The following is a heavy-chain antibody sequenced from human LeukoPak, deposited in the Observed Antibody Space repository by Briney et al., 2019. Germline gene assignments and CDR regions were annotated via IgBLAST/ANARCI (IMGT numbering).Heavy chain of an antibody. Sequence: SETLSLTCTVSGGSISSYYWSWIRQPAGKGLEWIGRIYTSGSTNYNPSLKSRVTMSVDTSKNQFSLKLSSVTAADTAVYYCARSLDCSSTSCPIGDAFDIWGQGTMVTVSS. CDR1: GGSISSYY. D-gene: IGHD2-2*01. CDR3: ARSLDCSSTSCPIGDAFDI. J-gene: IGHJ3*02. V-gene: IGHV4-4*07. CDR2: IYTSGST.